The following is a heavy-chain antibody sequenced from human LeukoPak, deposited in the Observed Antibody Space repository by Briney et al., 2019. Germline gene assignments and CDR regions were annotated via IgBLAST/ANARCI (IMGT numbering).Heavy chain of an antibody. D-gene: IGHD6-13*01. CDR1: GISFSSYG. CDR2: LSSTGTT. Sequence: GGSLRLSCAASGISFSSYGMSWVRQAPGKGLEWVSTLSSTGTTFYAGSVEGRFTISRANSENTLYLQMDSLRAADTALYYCARVGYSSSWFFFNFWGQGTLVTVSS. CDR3: ARVGYSSSWFFFNF. J-gene: IGHJ4*02. V-gene: IGHV3-23*05.